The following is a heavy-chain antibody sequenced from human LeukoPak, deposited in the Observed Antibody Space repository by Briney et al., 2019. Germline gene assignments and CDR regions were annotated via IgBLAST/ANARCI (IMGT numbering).Heavy chain of an antibody. Sequence: GGSLRLSCAASGFTFSSYEMNWVRQAPGKGLEWVSYISSSGTTIYYADSVEGRFTISRDNAKKSLYLQMNSLRAEDTAVYYCARPKASCSSASCYAPSFDSWGQGTLVTVSS. CDR1: GFTFSSYE. D-gene: IGHD2-2*01. CDR3: ARPKASCSSASCYAPSFDS. CDR2: ISSSGTTI. J-gene: IGHJ4*02. V-gene: IGHV3-48*03.